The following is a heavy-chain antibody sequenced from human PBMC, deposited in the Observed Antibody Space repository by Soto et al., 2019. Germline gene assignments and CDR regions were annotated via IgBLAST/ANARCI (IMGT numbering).Heavy chain of an antibody. Sequence: SETLSLTCTVSGGSISSYYWSWIRQPPGKGLEWIGYIYYSGSTNYNPSLKSRVTISVDTSKNQFSLKLSSVTAADTALYYCASSDYDFWSGYYWFDPWGQGTLVTVSS. CDR2: IYYSGST. V-gene: IGHV4-59*08. CDR1: GGSISSYY. D-gene: IGHD3-3*01. J-gene: IGHJ5*02. CDR3: ASSDYDFWSGYYWFDP.